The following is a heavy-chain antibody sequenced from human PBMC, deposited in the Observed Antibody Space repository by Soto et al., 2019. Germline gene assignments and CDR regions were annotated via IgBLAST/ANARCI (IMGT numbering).Heavy chain of an antibody. CDR1: GGTFSSYA. V-gene: IGHV1-69*13. CDR2: IIPIFGTA. CDR3: ARAYCSSTSCYYGMDV. J-gene: IGHJ6*02. Sequence: SVKVSCKASGGTFSSYAISWLRQAPGQGLEWMGGIIPIFGTANYAQKFQGRVTITADESTSTAYMELSSLRSEDTAVYYCARAYCSSTSCYYGMDVWGQGTTVTVSS. D-gene: IGHD2-2*01.